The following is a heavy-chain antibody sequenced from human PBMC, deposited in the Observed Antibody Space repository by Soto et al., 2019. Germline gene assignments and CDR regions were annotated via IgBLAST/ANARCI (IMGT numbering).Heavy chain of an antibody. CDR1: GYTFTSYA. J-gene: IGHJ5*02. CDR3: ARSRRPMIVVVIGLDP. D-gene: IGHD3-22*01. V-gene: IGHV1-18*01. CDR2: ISAYNGNT. Sequence: GASVKVSCKASGYTFTSYAIGWVRQAPGQGLEWMGWISAYNGNTNYAQKLQGGVTMTTDTSTSTAYMELRNLRSDDTAVYYCARSRRPMIVVVIGLDPWGQGTLVTVSS.